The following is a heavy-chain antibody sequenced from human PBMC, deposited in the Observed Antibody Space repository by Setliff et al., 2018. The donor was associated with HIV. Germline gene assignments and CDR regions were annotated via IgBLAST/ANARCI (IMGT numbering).Heavy chain of an antibody. CDR2: ISATGST. V-gene: IGHV4-61*09. CDR1: GGIISSDSFF. J-gene: IGHJ4*02. D-gene: IGHD1-1*01. Sequence: SETLSLTCIVSGGIISSDSFFWSWIRQPAGKGLEWIGHISATGSTNYNPSLKSRVTMSLDTSKNQFSLNLNSVTAADAAVYFCARAREGWNPFAFDYWGQGTLVTVYS. CDR3: ARAREGWNPFAFDY.